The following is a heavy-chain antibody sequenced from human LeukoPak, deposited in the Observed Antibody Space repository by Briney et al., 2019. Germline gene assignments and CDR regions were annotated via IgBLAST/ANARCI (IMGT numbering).Heavy chain of an antibody. CDR3: AKLTSFYDLRHDP. V-gene: IGHV3-30*02. D-gene: IGHD2/OR15-2a*01. CDR1: GFIFSNYG. Sequence: GGSLRLSCAASGFIFSNYGMHWVRQAPGKGLEWVASIQFDDGRTKNYADSVKGRFTISRDNSKNTLYLQMNSLRAEDTAVYYCAKLTSFYDLRHDPWGQGTLVTVSS. CDR2: IQFDDGRTK. J-gene: IGHJ5*02.